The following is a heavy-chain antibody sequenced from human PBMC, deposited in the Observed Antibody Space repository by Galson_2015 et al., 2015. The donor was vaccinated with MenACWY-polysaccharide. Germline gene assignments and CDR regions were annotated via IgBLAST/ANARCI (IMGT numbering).Heavy chain of an antibody. J-gene: IGHJ6*04. CDR3: ARDEGLYSSSPHLLDV. D-gene: IGHD6-13*01. Sequence: SVKVSCKASGYTFTSYGISWVRQAPGQGLEWMGWISAYNSSTNYAQKLQGRVTMTTDTSTSTAYMELRSLRSDDTAVYYCARDEGLYSSSPHLLDVWGKGTTVTVSS. CDR2: ISAYNSST. CDR1: GYTFTSYG. V-gene: IGHV1-18*01.